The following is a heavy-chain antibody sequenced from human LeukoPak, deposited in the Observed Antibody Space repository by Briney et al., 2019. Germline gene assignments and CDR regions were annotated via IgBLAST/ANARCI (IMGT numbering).Heavy chain of an antibody. CDR3: ARSGYWGYDILTGYADY. CDR1: VGTFISYA. Sequence: SVTVSFKASVGTFISYAISWVRQAPGQGLEWMGGIIPIFGTANYAQKFQGRVTITADESTSTAYMELSSLRSEDTAVYYCARSGYWGYDILTGYADYWGQGTLVTVSS. V-gene: IGHV1-69*13. D-gene: IGHD3-9*01. CDR2: IIPIFGTA. J-gene: IGHJ4*02.